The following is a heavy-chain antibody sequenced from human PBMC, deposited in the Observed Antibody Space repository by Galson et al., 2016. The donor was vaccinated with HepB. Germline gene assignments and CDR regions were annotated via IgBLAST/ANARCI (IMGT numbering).Heavy chain of an antibody. CDR3: AEVAVVSATVGWLDV. D-gene: IGHD6-19*01. V-gene: IGHV3-30*18. CDR2: ISDDGDAT. J-gene: IGHJ6*02. Sequence: SLRLSCAASGFTFSSYAIHWVRQSPDKGLEWVAAISDDGDATYYGDSVKGRFTISRARPENRVYLQMNSLRHDDTALYFCAEVAVVSATVGWLDVWGQGTTVIFSS. CDR1: GFTFSSYA.